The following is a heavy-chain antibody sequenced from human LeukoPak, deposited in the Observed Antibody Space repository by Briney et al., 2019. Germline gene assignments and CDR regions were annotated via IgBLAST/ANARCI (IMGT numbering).Heavy chain of an antibody. Sequence: SGGSLRLSCAASRFTFSSYGMHWVRQAPGKGLEWVAYIQYDGSNEQYADSVKGRFSISRDSSKNILYLQMNSLKTEDTAVYYCTRYNVGFESWGQGTLVTVSS. CDR2: IQYDGSNE. V-gene: IGHV3-30*02. CDR3: TRYNVGFES. D-gene: IGHD1-1*01. J-gene: IGHJ4*02. CDR1: RFTFSSYG.